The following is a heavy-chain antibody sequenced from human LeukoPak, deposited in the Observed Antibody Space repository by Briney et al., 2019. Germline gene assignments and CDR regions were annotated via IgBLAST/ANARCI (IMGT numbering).Heavy chain of an antibody. D-gene: IGHD6-19*01. Sequence: GGSLRLSCAASGFTFSSYWMHWVSQAPGKGLVWVSRINTDGSSTTYADSVKGRFTISRDNAKNILYLQMNSLRADDTAVYYCAKRRWLGGIGVADPFDYWGQGTLVTVSS. CDR1: GFTFSSYW. V-gene: IGHV3-74*01. J-gene: IGHJ4*02. CDR3: AKRRWLGGIGVADPFDY. CDR2: INTDGSST.